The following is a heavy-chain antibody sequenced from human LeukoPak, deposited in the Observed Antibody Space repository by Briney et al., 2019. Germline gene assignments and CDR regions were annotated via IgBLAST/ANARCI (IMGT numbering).Heavy chain of an antibody. J-gene: IGHJ4*02. CDR2: ISGGGST. CDR3: AKASRIIGTIDY. CDR1: EFTFSSYA. D-gene: IGHD1/OR15-1a*01. V-gene: IGHV3-23*01. Sequence: GGSLRLSCAASEFTFSSYAMSWVRQAPGKGLEWVSAISGGGSTNYADSVKGRFTVSRDNSKNTLYLLLNSLRAEETAVYYCAKASRIIGTIDYWGQGTLVTVSS.